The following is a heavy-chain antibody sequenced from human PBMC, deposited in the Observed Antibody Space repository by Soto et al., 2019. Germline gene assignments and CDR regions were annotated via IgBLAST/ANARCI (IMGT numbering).Heavy chain of an antibody. V-gene: IGHV1-18*01. CDR1: GYTFTSYG. J-gene: IGHJ4*02. D-gene: IGHD6-6*01. CDR2: ISAYNGNT. CDR3: ARDAPYYTSSGDCEY. Sequence: ASVNISCNASGYTFTSYGISWVRQAPGQGLEWMGWISAYNGNTNYAQKLQGRVTMTTDTSTSTAYRELRSLRSDDTAVYYCARDAPYYTSSGDCEYWGKGNLVSVSA.